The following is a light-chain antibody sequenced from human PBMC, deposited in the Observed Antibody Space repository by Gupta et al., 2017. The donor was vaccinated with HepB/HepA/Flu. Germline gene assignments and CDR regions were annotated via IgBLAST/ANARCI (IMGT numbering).Light chain of an antibody. CDR2: AAS. CDR3: QNDDSAPLT. J-gene: IGKJ4*01. Sequence: DIQMTQSPSSLSASVGDRVTITCRASQGISNYLAWYQKKPGQAPKLLIYAASTLQPGVTSRFRGSASATDFTLTVNSLQPEDVATYYCQNDDSAPLTFGRGTTVEIK. V-gene: IGKV1-27*01. CDR1: QGISNY.